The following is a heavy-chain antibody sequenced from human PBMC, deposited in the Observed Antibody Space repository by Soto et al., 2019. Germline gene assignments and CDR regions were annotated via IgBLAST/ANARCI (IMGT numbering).Heavy chain of an antibody. V-gene: IGHV4-59*08. CDR2: IYYSGST. CDR1: GGSISSYY. J-gene: IGHJ5*02. Sequence: QVQLQESGPGLVKPSETLSLTCTVSGGSISSYYWSWIRQPPGKGLEWIGYIYYSGSTNYNPSLKSRVTISVDTSKNQFSLKLSSVTAADTAVYSCARQAAGSNWFDPWGQGTLVTVSS. D-gene: IGHD2-15*01. CDR3: ARQAAGSNWFDP.